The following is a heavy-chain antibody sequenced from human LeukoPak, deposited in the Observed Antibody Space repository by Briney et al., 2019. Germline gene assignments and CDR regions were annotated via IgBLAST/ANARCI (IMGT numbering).Heavy chain of an antibody. CDR2: ISYDGSNK. CDR1: GFTFSSYA. J-gene: IGHJ3*02. D-gene: IGHD3-10*01. V-gene: IGHV3-30*04. CDR3: ARDPMVRGVITAHAFDI. Sequence: GRSLRLSCAASGFTFSSYAMHWVRQAPGKGLEWVAVISYDGSNKYYADSVKGRFTISRDNSKNTLYLQMNSLRAEDTAVYYCARDPMVRGVITAHAFDIWGQGTMVTVSS.